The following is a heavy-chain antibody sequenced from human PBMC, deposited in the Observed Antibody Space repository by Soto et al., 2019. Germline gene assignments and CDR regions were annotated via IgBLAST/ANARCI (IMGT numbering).Heavy chain of an antibody. CDR3: AAGEASSRHRAPYSLDF. CDR2: IHYSGTT. D-gene: IGHD6-13*01. Sequence: SETLSLTCTVSGGSMRNYFWTWIRQPPGKGLEWIGYIHYSGTTSFFPSYNPSLRSRVTISEDTSKNQFSLKLLSVTTADTAVYFCAAGEASSRHRAPYSLDFWGQGTLVTVSS. J-gene: IGHJ4*02. V-gene: IGHV4-59*01. CDR1: GGSMRNYF.